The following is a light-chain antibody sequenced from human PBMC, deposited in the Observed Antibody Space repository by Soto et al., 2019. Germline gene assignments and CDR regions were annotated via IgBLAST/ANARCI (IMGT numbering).Light chain of an antibody. CDR3: QQANSFPLT. CDR2: AAS. Sequence: IQMTQSPSSLSASVGDRVPITCRASQSISSWFAWYQQKPGKAPNLLIYAASSLQSGVPSRFSGSGSGTDFTLTISSLQPEDFATYYCQQANSFPLTFGGGTKVDIK. CDR1: QSISSW. J-gene: IGKJ4*01. V-gene: IGKV1-12*01.